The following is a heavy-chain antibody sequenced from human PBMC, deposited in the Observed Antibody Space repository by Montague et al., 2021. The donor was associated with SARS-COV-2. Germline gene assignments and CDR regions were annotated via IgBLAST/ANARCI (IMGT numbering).Heavy chain of an antibody. CDR3: VREKAGGLRNVFDI. V-gene: IGHV4-38-2*02. CDR2: IYPSGTT. J-gene: IGHJ3*02. Sequence: SETLSLTCTVSGFSIGSGDYWGWIRQPPGKGLEWIGSIYPSGTTSYNPSLQSRLTMSIDTSTNQFSLRLTSVTAADTAVFFCVREKAGGLRNVFDIWGQGTTVTVSS. CDR1: GFSIGSGDY.